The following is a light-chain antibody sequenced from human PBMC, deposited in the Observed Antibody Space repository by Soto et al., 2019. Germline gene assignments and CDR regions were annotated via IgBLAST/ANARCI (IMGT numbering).Light chain of an antibody. J-gene: IGLJ2*01. V-gene: IGLV1-51*01. CDR1: SSNIGNNY. CDR3: ATWDGSLPGEV. Sequence: QSVLTQSPSVSAAPGQKVTISCSGSSSNIGNNYVSWYQQLPGTAPKLLIYDNNKRSSGIPDRFCGSKSGTSGTLDITGLQTGDEADYYCATWDGSLPGEVFGGGTKLTVL. CDR2: DNN.